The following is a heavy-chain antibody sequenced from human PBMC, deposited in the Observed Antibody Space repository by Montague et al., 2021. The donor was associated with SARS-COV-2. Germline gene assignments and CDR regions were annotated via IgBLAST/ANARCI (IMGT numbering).Heavy chain of an antibody. V-gene: IGHV4-39*01. D-gene: IGHD1-26*01. CDR3: VEIVGAADY. CDR1: DGSISSSSYY. CDR2: IYYSGST. J-gene: IGHJ4*02. Sequence: SETLSLTCTVSDGSISSSSYYWGWIRQPPGKGLEWIGSIYYSGSTYYNPSLKGRVTISVDTSKNQFSLKLSSVTAADTAVYYCVEIVGAADYWGQGTLVTVSS.